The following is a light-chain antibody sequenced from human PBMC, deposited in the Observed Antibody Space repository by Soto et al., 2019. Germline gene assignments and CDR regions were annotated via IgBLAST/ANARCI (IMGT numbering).Light chain of an antibody. V-gene: IGLV2-14*01. CDR2: EVS. J-gene: IGLJ2*01. Sequence: QSALTQPASVSGSPGQSITISCTGTSSDVGGLNYVSWYQHHPGNAPKLIIYEVSNRPSGVSDRFSGSKSGNTASLTISGLQTEDEADYYCSSYTSYSPLAVFGGGTKVTVL. CDR1: SSDVGGLNY. CDR3: SSYTSYSPLAV.